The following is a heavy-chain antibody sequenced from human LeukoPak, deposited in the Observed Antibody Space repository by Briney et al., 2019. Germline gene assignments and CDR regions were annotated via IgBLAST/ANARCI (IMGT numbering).Heavy chain of an antibody. CDR1: GFTFSNHW. CDR2: MNQDGSEK. CDR3: AKGPYYNNLTATIRVRNGFDI. Sequence: GGSLRLSCAASGFTFSNHWMSWVRQAPGRGLEWVANMNQDGSEKYYADSVKGRFTISRDNSKNTLYLQMNSLRAEDTAVYYCAKGPYYNNLTATIRVRNGFDIWGQGTMVTVSS. J-gene: IGHJ3*02. V-gene: IGHV3-7*01. D-gene: IGHD3-9*01.